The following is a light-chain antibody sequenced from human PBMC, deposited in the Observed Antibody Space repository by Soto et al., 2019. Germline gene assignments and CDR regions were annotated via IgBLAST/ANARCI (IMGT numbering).Light chain of an antibody. Sequence: QSALTQPASVSGSPGQSSTISCTGTSSDVGGYNYVTLYQQHAGKAPKLMIYDVSNRPSGVSNRFSGAKSGNTASLTISGLQAEDDDDYYGSSDQRSSASFGGGTKLTVL. CDR2: DVS. CDR3: SSDQRSSAS. J-gene: IGLJ2*01. CDR1: SSDVGGYNY. V-gene: IGLV2-14*01.